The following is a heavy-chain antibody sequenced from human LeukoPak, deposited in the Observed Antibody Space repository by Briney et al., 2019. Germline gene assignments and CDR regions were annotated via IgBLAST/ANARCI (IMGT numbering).Heavy chain of an antibody. CDR2: IIPIFGTA. J-gene: IGHJ4*02. CDR3: ARGIAVAGFDY. D-gene: IGHD6-19*01. V-gene: IGHV1-69*05. Sequence: SVKVSCKASGGTCSSYAISWVRQAPGQGLEWMGRIIPIFGTANYAQKFQGRVTITTDESTSTAYMELSSLRSEDTAVYYCARGIAVAGFDYWGQGTLVTVSS. CDR1: GGTCSSYA.